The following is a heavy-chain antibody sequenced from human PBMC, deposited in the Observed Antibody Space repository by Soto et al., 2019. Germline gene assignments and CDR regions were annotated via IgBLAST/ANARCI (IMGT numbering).Heavy chain of an antibody. D-gene: IGHD6-19*01. CDR2: IKQDGSEK. CDR3: RRGCDSGGDY. V-gene: IGHV3-7*01. CDR1: GFTFTKYW. J-gene: IGHJ4*02. Sequence: EVQLVESGGGLVQPGGSLRLSCAASGFTFTKYWMTWVRQAPGKGLEWVANIKQDGSEKYYDDSVKGRFTISRDNAKNSLYLQMNSLRAEDTAVYFCRRGCDSGGDYWGQGTLVTVSS.